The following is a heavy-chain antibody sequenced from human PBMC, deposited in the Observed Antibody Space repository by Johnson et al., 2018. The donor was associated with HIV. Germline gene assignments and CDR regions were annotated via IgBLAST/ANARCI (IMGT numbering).Heavy chain of an antibody. Sequence: QVQLVESGGGVVQPGRSLRLSCAASGFTFSNYGMHWVRQAPGKGLEWVAVIWYDGSNKYYADSVKGRFTISRDNSKNTLYLQMNSLRAEDTAVYYCAKDRRASDPRGAFDIWGQGTMVTVSS. CDR3: AKDRRASDPRGAFDI. J-gene: IGHJ3*02. V-gene: IGHV3-33*06. CDR2: IWYDGSNK. CDR1: GFTFSNYG.